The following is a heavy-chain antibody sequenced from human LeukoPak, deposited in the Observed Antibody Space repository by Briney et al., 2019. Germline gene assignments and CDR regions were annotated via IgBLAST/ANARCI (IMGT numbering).Heavy chain of an antibody. CDR2: IYNSGST. J-gene: IGHJ4*02. CDR3: VRDRELNY. V-gene: IGHV4-59*01. CDR1: GVSISIYY. D-gene: IGHD1-7*01. Sequence: SETLSLTCTVSGVSISIYYWSWVRQPPGKGLEWIGYIYNSGSTIYNPSLKSRVTISADTSKNQFSLQLSSVTAADTAVYYCVRDRELNYWGQGILVTVSS.